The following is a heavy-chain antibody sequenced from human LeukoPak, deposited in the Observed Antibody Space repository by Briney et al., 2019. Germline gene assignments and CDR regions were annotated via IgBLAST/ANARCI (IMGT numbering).Heavy chain of an antibody. V-gene: IGHV3-48*03. J-gene: IGHJ4*02. Sequence: PGGSLRLSCAASGFTFSSYEMNWVRQAPGKGLEWVSYISSSGSTIYYADSVKGRFTISRDNAKNSLYLQMNSLRAEDTAVYYSARVYYSYGYFDYWGQGTLVTVSS. D-gene: IGHD5-18*01. CDR3: ARVYYSYGYFDY. CDR2: ISSSGSTI. CDR1: GFTFSSYE.